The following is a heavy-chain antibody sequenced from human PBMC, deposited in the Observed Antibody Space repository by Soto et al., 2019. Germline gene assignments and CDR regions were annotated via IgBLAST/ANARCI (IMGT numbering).Heavy chain of an antibody. J-gene: IGHJ6*02. CDR3: ARSFMGGTTGTTAYYYYYGMDV. CDR2: IIPIFGTA. D-gene: IGHD1-1*01. V-gene: IGHV1-69*01. CDR1: GGTFSSYA. Sequence: QVQLVQSGAEVKKPGSSVKVSCKASGGTFSSYAISWVRQAPGQGLEWMGGIIPIFGTANYAQKFQGRVTITADESTSTADMELSSLRSADTAVYYCARSFMGGTTGTTAYYYYYGMDVWGQGTTVTVSS.